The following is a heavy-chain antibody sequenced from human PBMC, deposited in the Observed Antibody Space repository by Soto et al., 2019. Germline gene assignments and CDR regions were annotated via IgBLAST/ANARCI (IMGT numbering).Heavy chain of an antibody. CDR3: ARGGRAAYYYYLGV. Sequence: SETLSLTCNVSGVSINTYYWSWIRQPPGKGLEWIGYIYYSGSTNYNPSLKSRVTMSVDTSKNQFSLKLSSVTAADTAVYYCARGGRAAYYYYLGVWGKGTTVTVS. CDR2: IYYSGST. J-gene: IGHJ6*03. V-gene: IGHV4-59*01. CDR1: GVSINTYY.